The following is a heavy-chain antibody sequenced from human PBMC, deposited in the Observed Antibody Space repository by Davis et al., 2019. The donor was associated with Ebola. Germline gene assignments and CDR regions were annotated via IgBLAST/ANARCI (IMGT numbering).Heavy chain of an antibody. V-gene: IGHV3-7*01. CDR3: ARDGAVAGMRWFDP. D-gene: IGHD6-19*01. CDR2: IKQDGSEK. CDR1: GFNSADYA. J-gene: IGHJ5*02. Sequence: GGSLRLSCAASGFNSADYAMHWVRQAPGKGLEWVANIKQDGSEKYYVGSVKGRFTISRDNAKNSLYLQMNSLRAEDTAVYYCARDGAVAGMRWFDPWGQGTLVTVSS.